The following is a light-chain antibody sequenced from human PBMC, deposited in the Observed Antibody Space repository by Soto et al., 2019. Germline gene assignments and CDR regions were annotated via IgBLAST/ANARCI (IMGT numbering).Light chain of an antibody. CDR1: QNIENY. CDR2: VAS. Sequence: DIQMTQSPSSLSASLGDTVTISCRASQNIENYLHWYQQKAGKAPEVLLYVASVLKDGVSSRFSGSGYGTDFTLTITNIQADDFAMYYCQQSFSSPPITFGQGTRLDIK. V-gene: IGKV1-39*01. CDR3: QQSFSSPPIT. J-gene: IGKJ5*01.